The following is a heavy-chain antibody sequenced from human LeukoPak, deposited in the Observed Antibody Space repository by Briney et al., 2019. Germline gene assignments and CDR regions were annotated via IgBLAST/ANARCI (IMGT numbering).Heavy chain of an antibody. D-gene: IGHD2-15*01. V-gene: IGHV3-74*03. CDR3: ARRLGYCSGGSCY. CDR1: GFTFSSYW. J-gene: IGHJ4*02. CDR2: IKTDGSST. Sequence: PGGSLRLSCAASGFTFSSYWMHWARQTPGKGLMWVSRIKTDGSSTTYADSVKGRFTISRDNAKNTLYLQMNSLRVEDTAVYYCARRLGYCSGGSCYWGQGTLVTVSS.